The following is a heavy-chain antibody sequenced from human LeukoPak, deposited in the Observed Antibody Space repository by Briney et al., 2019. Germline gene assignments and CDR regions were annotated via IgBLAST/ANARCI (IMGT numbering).Heavy chain of an antibody. CDR2: ISSIGSYI. CDR1: GFTFSSYS. Sequence: PGGSLRLSCAASGFTFSSYSMNWVRQAPGKGLEWVSSISSIGSYIYYADSVEGRFTISRDNAKNSLYLQMNSLRAEGTAVYYCAREDFDSGDYWGQGTLVTVSS. J-gene: IGHJ4*02. V-gene: IGHV3-21*01. D-gene: IGHD3-9*01. CDR3: AREDFDSGDY.